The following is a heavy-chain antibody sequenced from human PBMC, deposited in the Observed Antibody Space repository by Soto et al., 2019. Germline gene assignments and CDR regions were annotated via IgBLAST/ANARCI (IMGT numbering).Heavy chain of an antibody. Sequence: GGSLRLSCAASGFTFSAYSMNWVRQAPGKGLEWVSFIGSTGSVTHYADSVMGRSTISRDNARNSLYLEMNSLRAEDTAVYHWARYIPGVRYYGMDVWGQGTTVTVSS. CDR3: ARYIPGVRYYGMDV. V-gene: IGHV3-48*04. J-gene: IGHJ6*02. CDR2: IGSTGSVT. CDR1: GFTFSAYS. D-gene: IGHD3-9*01.